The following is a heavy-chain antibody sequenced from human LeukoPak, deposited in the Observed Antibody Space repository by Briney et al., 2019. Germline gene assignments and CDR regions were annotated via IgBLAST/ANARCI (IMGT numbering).Heavy chain of an antibody. CDR3: ARGWFGELSLSVFDY. CDR2: IRAYNGNT. V-gene: IGHV1-18*01. D-gene: IGHD3-10*01. Sequence: ASVKVSCKASGYTFTSYGISWVRQAPGQGLEWMGWIRAYNGNTNYAQKLKGRVTMTTDTSTSTAYMELRSLRSDDTAVYYCARGWFGELSLSVFDYWGQGSLVTVSS. CDR1: GYTFTSYG. J-gene: IGHJ4*02.